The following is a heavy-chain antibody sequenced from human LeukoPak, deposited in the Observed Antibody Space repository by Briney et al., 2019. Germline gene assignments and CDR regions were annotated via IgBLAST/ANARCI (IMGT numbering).Heavy chain of an antibody. CDR2: IHTSGST. V-gene: IGHV4-4*07. D-gene: IGHD1-7*01. CDR1: RGSISSYY. Sequence: PSETLSLTCTVSRGSISSYYWISVRQPAGKGLEWIGRIHTSGSTNYTPTLKSRVTMSLDTSKNQFSLKLTSVTAADTAVFYCAGNQHGELDYWGEGVLVTASS. J-gene: IGHJ4*02. CDR3: AGNQHGELDY.